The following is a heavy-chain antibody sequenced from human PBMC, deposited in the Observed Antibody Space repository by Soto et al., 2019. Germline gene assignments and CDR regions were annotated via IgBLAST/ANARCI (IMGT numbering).Heavy chain of an antibody. CDR2: VHYSGST. Sequence: QVQLQESGPGLVKPSETLSLTCTVSGGSISNFYWTWIRQPPGKGLEWVGNVHYSGSTNYNPSVKSRVTTSVAPAKTPLSLNLGSVTAADTAAYYCARHKAAGSDRGGMDVWGQGTTVTVSS. D-gene: IGHD6-25*01. CDR1: GGSISNFY. CDR3: ARHKAAGSDRGGMDV. V-gene: IGHV4-59*08. J-gene: IGHJ6*02.